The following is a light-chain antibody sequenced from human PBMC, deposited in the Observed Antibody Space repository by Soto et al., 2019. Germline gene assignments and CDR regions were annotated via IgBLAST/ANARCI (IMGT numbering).Light chain of an antibody. CDR3: ATWDDSLNGHVV. J-gene: IGLJ2*01. CDR1: RSNIGSNT. V-gene: IGLV1-44*01. Sequence: QAVVTQPPPESGTPGQRVTISCSGSRSNIGSNTVNWYQQLPGTAPKFLIYSNNQRPSGVPKRFSGSKSGTSASLAISGLQSEDEADYYCATWDDSLNGHVVFGGGTKLTVL. CDR2: SNN.